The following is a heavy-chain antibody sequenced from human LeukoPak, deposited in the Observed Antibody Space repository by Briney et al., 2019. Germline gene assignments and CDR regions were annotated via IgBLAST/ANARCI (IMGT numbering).Heavy chain of an antibody. CDR2: INWNGGSR. D-gene: IGHD2-21*01. Sequence: LSGGSLRLSCAASGFIFDDYGMSWVRQAPEKGREWVSAINWNGGSRGYGDSVKGRFTISRDNAKNSLYLQMNSLRAEDTALYYCARAFKYSMSGYYFDYWGQGTLVTVSS. CDR1: GFIFDDYG. J-gene: IGHJ4*02. V-gene: IGHV3-20*04. CDR3: ARAFKYSMSGYYFDY.